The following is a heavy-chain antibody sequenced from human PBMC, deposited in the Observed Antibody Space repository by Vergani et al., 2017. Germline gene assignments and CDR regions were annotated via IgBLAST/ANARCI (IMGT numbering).Heavy chain of an antibody. V-gene: IGHV4-30-4*01. CDR2: VHYRGTT. D-gene: IGHD2-2*02. J-gene: IGHJ3*02. CDR3: ASSYQVLYEGYAFDI. Sequence: QVPLQESGPGLLKPSQTLSLTCAVSGDSITSGDYYWTWIRQPPGKGLEWIGYVHYRGTTYYNPSLMNRLTISIDTSRDQFSLKLSSVTAADTAVYYCASSYQVLYEGYAFDIWGQGTMVTVSS. CDR1: GDSITSGDYY.